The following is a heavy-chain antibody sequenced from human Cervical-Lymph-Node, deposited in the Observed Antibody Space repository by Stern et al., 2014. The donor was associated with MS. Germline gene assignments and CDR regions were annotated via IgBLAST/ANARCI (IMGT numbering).Heavy chain of an antibody. CDR2: IPDSGST. J-gene: IGHJ5*02. V-gene: IGHV4-61*02. D-gene: IGHD1-26*01. CDR3: ATTRWDLFTWNWFDP. Sequence: QVQLVQSGPGLVKPSQTLSLTCTVSGGSISSSGYYWSWIRQPADKGLEWIGRIPDSGSTYYNPSLKSRVTISMDTANNQLSLTLTSVTAADTAVYYCATTRWDLFTWNWFDPWGQGTLVTVSS. CDR1: GGSISSSGYY.